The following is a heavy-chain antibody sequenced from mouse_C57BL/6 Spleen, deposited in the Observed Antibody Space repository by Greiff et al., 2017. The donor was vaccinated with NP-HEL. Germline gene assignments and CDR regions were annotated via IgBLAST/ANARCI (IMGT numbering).Heavy chain of an antibody. CDR1: GYTFTSYW. CDR3: APVVADYAMDY. J-gene: IGHJ4*01. D-gene: IGHD1-1*01. CDR2: IHPNSGST. V-gene: IGHV1-64*01. Sequence: VQLQQPGAELVKPGASVQLSCKASGYTFTSYWMHWVKQRPGQGLEWIGMIHPNSGSTNYNEKFKSKATLTVDKSSSTAYMQLSSLTSEDSAVYYCAPVVADYAMDYWGQGTSVTVSS.